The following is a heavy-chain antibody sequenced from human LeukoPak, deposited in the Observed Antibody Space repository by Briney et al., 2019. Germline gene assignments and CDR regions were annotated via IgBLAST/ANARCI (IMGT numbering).Heavy chain of an antibody. D-gene: IGHD3-16*02. CDR1: GGSLSSSSYY. Sequence: PSETLSLTCTVSGGSLSSSSYYWGWIRQPPGKGLEWIGSIYSSGSTYYNPSLKSRVTISVDTSKNQFSLKLSSVTAADTAVYYCARENWEVRTYYDYVWGSYRYNYFDYWGQGTLVTVSS. CDR2: IYSSGST. J-gene: IGHJ4*02. CDR3: ARENWEVRTYYDYVWGSYRYNYFDY. V-gene: IGHV4-39*07.